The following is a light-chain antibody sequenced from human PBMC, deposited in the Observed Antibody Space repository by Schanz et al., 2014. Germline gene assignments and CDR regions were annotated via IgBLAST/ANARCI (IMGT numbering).Light chain of an antibody. CDR3: SSYRRTATVAV. V-gene: IGLV2-14*03. CDR2: DVT. CDR1: SSDVGNYNY. Sequence: QSALTQPASVSGSPGQSITISCTGTSSDVGNYNYVSWYRHHPGKAPKLIIFDVTSRPSGVSNRFSGSKSGNTASLTISGLQAEDEADYYCSSYRRTATVAVFGTGTKLTVL. J-gene: IGLJ1*01.